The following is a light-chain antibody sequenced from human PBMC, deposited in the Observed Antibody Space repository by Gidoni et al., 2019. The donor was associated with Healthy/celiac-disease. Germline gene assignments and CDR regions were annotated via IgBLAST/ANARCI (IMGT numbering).Light chain of an antibody. CDR2: AAS. Sequence: DIQLTQSPSSLSASVGDRVTITCRASQGISSYLDWYQQKPGKAPKLLIYAASTLQSGVPSRFSGSGSGTEFTLTISSLQPEDFATYYCQQLNSYPRTFGPGTKVDIK. J-gene: IGKJ3*01. CDR1: QGISSY. V-gene: IGKV1-9*01. CDR3: QQLNSYPRT.